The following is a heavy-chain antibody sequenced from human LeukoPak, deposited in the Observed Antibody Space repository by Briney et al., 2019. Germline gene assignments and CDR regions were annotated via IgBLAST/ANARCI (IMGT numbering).Heavy chain of an antibody. CDR3: AKREPTRDYYYYYMDV. V-gene: IGHV3-23*01. J-gene: IGHJ6*03. D-gene: IGHD1-14*01. Sequence: GGSLRLSCAASGFTFSSYAMSWVRQAPGKGREWVSAISGSGGSTYYADSVKGRFTISRDNSKNTLYLQMNSLRAEDTAVYYCAKREPTRDYYYYYMDVWGKGTTVTVSS. CDR2: ISGSGGST. CDR1: GFTFSSYA.